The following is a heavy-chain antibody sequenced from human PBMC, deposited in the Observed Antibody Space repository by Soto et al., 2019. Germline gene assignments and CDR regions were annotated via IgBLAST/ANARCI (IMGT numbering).Heavy chain of an antibody. V-gene: IGHV4-31*03. CDR1: CGSIRSGSHY. J-gene: IGHJ4*02. CDR3: AREGGDGIDY. Sequence: SETLSLTCTVSCGSIRSGSHYWSWIRQHPGKGLEWIGYIYYSGSTYYNPSLKSRITISISTSKNQFSLKLTSVTAADTAVYYCAREGGDGIDYWGQGTLVTVSS. CDR2: IYYSGST. D-gene: IGHD3-16*01.